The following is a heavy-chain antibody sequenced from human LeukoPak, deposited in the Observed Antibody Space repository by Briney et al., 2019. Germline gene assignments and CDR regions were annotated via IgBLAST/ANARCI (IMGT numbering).Heavy chain of an antibody. J-gene: IGHJ6*03. V-gene: IGHV3-21*01. D-gene: IGHD2-2*01. CDR1: GFTFSSYS. CDR3: ARVPYCSSTSCYYYYYYMDV. CDR2: ISSSSSYI. Sequence: GGSLRLSCAASGFTFSSYSMNWVRQAPGKGLEWVSSISSSSSYIYYADSVKGRFTISRDNAKNSLYLQMNSLRAEDTAVYYCARVPYCSSTSCYYYYYYMDVWGKGTTVTVSS.